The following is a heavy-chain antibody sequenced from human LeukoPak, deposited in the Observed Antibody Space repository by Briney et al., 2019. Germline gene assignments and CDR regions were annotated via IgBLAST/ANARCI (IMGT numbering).Heavy chain of an antibody. J-gene: IGHJ4*02. CDR3: ARDLSVARGSVWVL. CDR2: IIPIFGTA. V-gene: IGHV1-69*05. Sequence: SVKVSCKASGGTFSSYAISWVRQAPGQGLEWMRRIIPIFGTANYAQKFQGRVTITTDESTSTAYMELSSLRSEDTAVYYCARDLSVARGSVWVLWGQGTLVTVSS. D-gene: IGHD3-10*01. CDR1: GGTFSSYA.